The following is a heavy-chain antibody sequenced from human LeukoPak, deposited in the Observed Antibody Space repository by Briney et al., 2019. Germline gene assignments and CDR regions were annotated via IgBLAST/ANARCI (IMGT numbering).Heavy chain of an antibody. D-gene: IGHD3-22*01. CDR2: ISSSGSTI. J-gene: IGHJ4*02. Sequence: GGSLRLSCAASGFTFSDYYMSWIRQAPGKGLEWVSYISSSGSTIYYEDSVKGRFTISRDNAKNSLYLQMNSLRAEDTAVYYCARGAWYYDRVGYFDYWGQGTLVTVSS. CDR3: ARGAWYYDRVGYFDY. V-gene: IGHV3-11*01. CDR1: GFTFSDYY.